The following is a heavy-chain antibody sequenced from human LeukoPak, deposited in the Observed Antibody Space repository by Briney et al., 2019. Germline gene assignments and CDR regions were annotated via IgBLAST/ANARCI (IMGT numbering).Heavy chain of an antibody. V-gene: IGHV3-23*01. CDR1: GFTSSSYA. Sequence: GGSLRLSCAASGFTSSSYAMSWVRQAPGKGLEWVSGISGSGGSTYYADSVKGRFTISGDNSKNTLYLQMNSLRAEDTAVYYCAELGITMIGGVWGKGTTVTISS. CDR2: ISGSGGST. CDR3: AELGITMIGGV. D-gene: IGHD3-10*02. J-gene: IGHJ6*04.